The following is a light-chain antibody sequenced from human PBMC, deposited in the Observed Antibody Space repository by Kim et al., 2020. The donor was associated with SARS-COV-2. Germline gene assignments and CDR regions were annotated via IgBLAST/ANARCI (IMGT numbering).Light chain of an antibody. CDR2: DVS. CDR1: SSDVGSYNY. J-gene: IGLJ1*01. V-gene: IGLV2-11*03. CDR3: CSYARGSIYV. Sequence: QSVTIFCAGSSSDVGSYNYGSWYRQHPGQAPKLLIYDVSKLTSGVPDRFSGSKSANTASLTISGLQAEDEADYYCCSYARGSIYVFGAGTKVTVL.